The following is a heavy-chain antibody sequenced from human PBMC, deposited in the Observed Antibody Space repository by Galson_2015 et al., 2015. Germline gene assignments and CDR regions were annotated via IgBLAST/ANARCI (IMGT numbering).Heavy chain of an antibody. CDR1: GGSISSSNW. V-gene: IGHV4-4*02. CDR2: IYHSGST. CDR3: ARVHYYDSSGYFAFDI. J-gene: IGHJ3*02. Sequence: ETLSLTCAVSGGSISSSNWWSWVRQPPGKGLEWIGEIYHSGSTNYNPSLKSRVTISVDKSKNQFSLKLSSVTAADTAVYYCARVHYYDSSGYFAFDIWGQGTMVTVSS. D-gene: IGHD3-22*01.